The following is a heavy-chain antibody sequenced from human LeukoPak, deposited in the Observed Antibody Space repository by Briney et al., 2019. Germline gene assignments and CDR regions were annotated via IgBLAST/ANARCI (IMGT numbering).Heavy chain of an antibody. CDR3: ARRRLAASGSEDY. Sequence: GGSLRLSCAASGFTFSSYSMNWVRQAPGKGLEWVSFISSSSSYIYYADSVKGRFTISRDNAKNSLYLQMNSLRVEDTAVYYCARRRLAASGSEDYWGQGTLVTVSS. CDR1: GFTFSSYS. J-gene: IGHJ4*02. V-gene: IGHV3-21*01. CDR2: ISSSSSYI. D-gene: IGHD6-13*01.